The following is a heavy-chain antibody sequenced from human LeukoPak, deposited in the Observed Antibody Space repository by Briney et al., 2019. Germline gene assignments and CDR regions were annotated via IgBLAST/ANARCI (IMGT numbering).Heavy chain of an antibody. Sequence: PGRSLRLSCAASGFTFDDYAMRWVRQAPGKGLEWVSGISWNSGSIGYADSVKGRFTISRDNAKNSLYLQMNSLRAEDTALYYCAKVPIRFLEWFPFDYWGQGTLVTVSS. V-gene: IGHV3-9*01. CDR1: GFTFDDYA. D-gene: IGHD3-3*01. CDR2: ISWNSGSI. CDR3: AKVPIRFLEWFPFDY. J-gene: IGHJ4*02.